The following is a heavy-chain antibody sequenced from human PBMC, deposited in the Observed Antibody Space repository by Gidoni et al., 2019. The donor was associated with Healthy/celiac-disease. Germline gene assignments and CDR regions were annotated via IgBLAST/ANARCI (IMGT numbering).Heavy chain of an antibody. CDR3: ARGDRGHDYGMDV. J-gene: IGHJ6*02. V-gene: IGHV4-31*03. Sequence: QVQLQESGPGLVKPSQTLSLTCTVSGGSISSGGSYWSWIRQHPGKGLEWIGYIYYSGSTYYNPYLKSRVTISGDKSKNQFSLKMSSVTAADTAVYYWARGDRGHDYGMDVWGQGTTVTVS. CDR1: GGSISSGGSY. D-gene: IGHD3-22*01. CDR2: IYYSGST.